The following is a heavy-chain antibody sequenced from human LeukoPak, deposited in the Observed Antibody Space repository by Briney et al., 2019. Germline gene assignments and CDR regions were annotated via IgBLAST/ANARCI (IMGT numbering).Heavy chain of an antibody. CDR2: IRSDGSNK. D-gene: IGHD4-17*01. Sequence: GGSLRLSCAASGFTFSSYVMHWVRQAPGKGLEWVAFIRSDGSNKYYADSVKGRFTISRDNSKSTLYLQMNSLRAEDTALYYCAKDLGPLRQFDYWGQGTLVTASS. CDR3: AKDLGPLRQFDY. V-gene: IGHV3-30*02. J-gene: IGHJ4*02. CDR1: GFTFSSYV.